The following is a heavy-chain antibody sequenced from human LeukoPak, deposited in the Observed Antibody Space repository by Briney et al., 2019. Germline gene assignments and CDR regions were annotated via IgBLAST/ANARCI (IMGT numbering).Heavy chain of an antibody. CDR3: LTNEWVGGSLHVY. D-gene: IGHD3-10*01. CDR2: ISITGTSI. Sequence: PGGSLRLSCAASGYSLNNHDINWVRQAPGKGLEWGSFISITGTSIHYADAVKGRFTISRDNAKNSLDLQMNNLRSEDTAIYYCLTNEWVGGSLHVYWGQGILVTVSS. CDR1: GYSLNNHD. V-gene: IGHV3-48*03. J-gene: IGHJ4*02.